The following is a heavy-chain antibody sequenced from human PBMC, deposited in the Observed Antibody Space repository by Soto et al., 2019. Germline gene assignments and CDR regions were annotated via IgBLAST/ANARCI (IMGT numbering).Heavy chain of an antibody. J-gene: IGHJ5*02. CDR1: GGSISSYY. D-gene: IGHD4-17*01. V-gene: IGHV4-59*01. CDR3: ASLSYSDYLEDWFDP. Sequence: SETLSLTCTVSGGSISSYYWSWIRQPPGKGLEWIGYIYYSGSTNYNPSLKSRVTISVDTSKNQFSLKLSSVTAADTAVYYCASLSYSDYLEDWFDPWGQGTLVTVSS. CDR2: IYYSGST.